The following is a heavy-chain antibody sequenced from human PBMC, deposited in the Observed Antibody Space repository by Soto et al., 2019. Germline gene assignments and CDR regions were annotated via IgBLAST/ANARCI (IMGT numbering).Heavy chain of an antibody. CDR1: GGSFSGYY. D-gene: IGHD6-19*01. CDR3: AREERYSSGWYDYYGMDV. Sequence: KSSETLSLTCAVYGGSFSGYYWSWIRQPPGKGLEWIGEINHSGSTNYNPSLKSRVTISVDTSKNQFSLKLSSVTAADTAVYYCAREERYSSGWYDYYGMDVWGQGTTVTVSS. V-gene: IGHV4-34*01. J-gene: IGHJ6*02. CDR2: INHSGST.